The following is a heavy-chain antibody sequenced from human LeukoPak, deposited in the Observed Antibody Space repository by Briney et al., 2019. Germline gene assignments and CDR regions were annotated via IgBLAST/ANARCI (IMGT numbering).Heavy chain of an antibody. J-gene: IGHJ4*02. CDR3: ARVGGGQQLVASPLYYFDY. Sequence: PSETLSLTCTVFGGSISSSSYYWGWVRQPPGKGLEWIGYIYYSGSTKYNPSLKSRVTISVDTSKNQFSLKLSSVTAADTAVYYCARVGGGQQLVASPLYYFDYWGQGTLVTVSS. CDR1: GGSISSSSYY. D-gene: IGHD6-13*01. V-gene: IGHV4-61*05. CDR2: IYYSGST.